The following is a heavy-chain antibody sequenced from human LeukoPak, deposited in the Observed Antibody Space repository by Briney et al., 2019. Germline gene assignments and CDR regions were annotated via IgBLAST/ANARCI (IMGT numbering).Heavy chain of an antibody. D-gene: IGHD2-15*01. V-gene: IGHV3-23*01. CDR1: GFTFSSYA. J-gene: IGHJ6*03. CDR2: ISGSGGST. CDR3: AKRGSGTLLPTYYYYMDV. Sequence: GGSLRLSCAASGFTFSSYAMSWVRQAPGKGLEWVSTISGSGGSTYYADSVKGRFTISRDNSKNTLSLQINSLEAEDTAIYYCAKRGSGTLLPTYYYYMDVWGKGTTVTVSS.